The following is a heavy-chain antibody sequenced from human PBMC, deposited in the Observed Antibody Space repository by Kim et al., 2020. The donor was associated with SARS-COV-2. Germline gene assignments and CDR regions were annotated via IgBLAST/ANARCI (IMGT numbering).Heavy chain of an antibody. Sequence: TYYPDSVSGRIRISRDNSKNTLYLQLDNLRAEDTALYYCATNSRGRFASWGQQTPVTVSS. CDR3: ATNSRGRFAS. CDR2: T. J-gene: IGHJ4*02. D-gene: IGHD1-1*01. V-gene: IGHV3-23*03.